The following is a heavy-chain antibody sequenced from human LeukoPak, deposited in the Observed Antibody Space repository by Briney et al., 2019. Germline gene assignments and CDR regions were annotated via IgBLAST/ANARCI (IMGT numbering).Heavy chain of an antibody. CDR1: SAFVSSYY. D-gene: IGHD3-3*01. CDR2: SCYGGRT. V-gene: IGHV4-59*08. Sequence: WGTLSLTCTVTSAFVSSYYWSWIRKPPGKGLELMGYSCYGGRTYYNPSLKGRVAISVDASKHQFCLRLTSATTADTAMYYCARQITVFGVLAPREFDYWGQGALVTVSS. CDR3: ARQITVFGVLAPREFDY. J-gene: IGHJ4*02.